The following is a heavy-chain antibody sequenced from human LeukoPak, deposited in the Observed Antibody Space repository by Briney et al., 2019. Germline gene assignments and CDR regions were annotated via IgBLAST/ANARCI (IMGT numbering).Heavy chain of an antibody. V-gene: IGHV1-69*10. CDR2: IIPIFGIA. CDR1: GGTFSSYA. CDR3: ARAQGYYYDSSGYLDY. Sequence: SVKVSCKASGGTFSSYAISWVGQAPGQGLEWMGGIIPIFGIANYAQKFQGRVTITADKSTSTAYMELSSLRSEDTAVYYCARAQGYYYDSSGYLDYWGQGTLVTVSS. J-gene: IGHJ4*02. D-gene: IGHD3-22*01.